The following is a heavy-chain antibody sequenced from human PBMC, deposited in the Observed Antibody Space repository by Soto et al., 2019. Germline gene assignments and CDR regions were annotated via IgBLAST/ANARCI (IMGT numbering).Heavy chain of an antibody. J-gene: IGHJ5*02. CDR2: IYNSGST. V-gene: IGHV4-31*03. CDR1: GGSINSGYYY. D-gene: IGHD6-6*01. CDR3: ARGTSSSGDNWFDP. Sequence: QVQLQASGPGLVKPSQALSLTCTVSGGSINSGYYYWTWIRQHPGKGLEWIGYIYNSGSTYYNPSLKSRFTIPLDTSKNQFSLNVNSMTAADTSVYYCARGTSSSGDNWFDPWGQGTLVPVSS.